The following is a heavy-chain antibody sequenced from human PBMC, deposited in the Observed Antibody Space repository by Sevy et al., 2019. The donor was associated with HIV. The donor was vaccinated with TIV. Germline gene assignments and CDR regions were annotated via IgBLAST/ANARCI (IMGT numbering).Heavy chain of an antibody. J-gene: IGHJ4*02. CDR1: GLTFSNAW. D-gene: IGHD4-17*01. Sequence: GGSLRLSCVATGLTFSNAWMGWVRQAPGKGLEWVGRIRSNRDRGTTSYGAPLKGRATISRDDSKNTLFLQMNIVKSADTAVYYCTTDSEYGDYKGGFDYWGQGALVTVSS. CDR2: IRSNRDRGTT. V-gene: IGHV3-15*06. CDR3: TTDSEYGDYKGGFDY.